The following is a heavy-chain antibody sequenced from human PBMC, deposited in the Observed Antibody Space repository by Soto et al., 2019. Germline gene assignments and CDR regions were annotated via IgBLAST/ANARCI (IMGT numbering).Heavy chain of an antibody. J-gene: IGHJ3*02. CDR2: ISYDGSNK. CDR1: GFTFSGYV. D-gene: IGHD1-26*01. CDR3: AKLNIVGAADAFDI. V-gene: IGHV3-30*18. Sequence: GGSLRLSCAASGFTFSGYVMHWVRQSPGKGLEWVAVISYDGSNKYYADSVKGRFTISRDNSKNTLYLQMNSLRAEDTAVYYCAKLNIVGAADAFDIWGQGTMVTVSS.